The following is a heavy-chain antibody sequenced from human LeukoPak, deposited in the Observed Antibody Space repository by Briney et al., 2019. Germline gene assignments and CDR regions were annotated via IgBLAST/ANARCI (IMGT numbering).Heavy chain of an antibody. CDR1: GFNFSSYA. CDR3: VKDHCSSTSCYPWDWFDP. CDR2: ISRNGGST. Sequence: GGSLRLSCSASGFNFSSYAMLWLRQAPGKGLEYVSAISRNGGSTYYAASVKGRLTISSDNSKNTLYLQMSSLRAEDTAVYYCVKDHCSSTSCYPWDWFDPWGQGTLVTVSS. D-gene: IGHD2-2*01. V-gene: IGHV3-64D*06. J-gene: IGHJ5*02.